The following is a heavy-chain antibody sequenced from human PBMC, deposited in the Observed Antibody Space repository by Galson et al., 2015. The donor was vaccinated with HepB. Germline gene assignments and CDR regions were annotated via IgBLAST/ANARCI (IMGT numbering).Heavy chain of an antibody. CDR2: ISSSSSPI. D-gene: IGHD4-23*01. CDR3: ARGVVYGGNLPDY. J-gene: IGHJ4*02. CDR1: GFTFSIYS. Sequence: SLRLSCAASGFTFSIYSMNWVRQAPGKGLEWLSYISSSSSPIYYADSVKGRFTISLDTSVSTAYLQISSLKAEDTAVYYCARGVVYGGNLPDYWGQGTLVTVSS. V-gene: IGHV3-48*04.